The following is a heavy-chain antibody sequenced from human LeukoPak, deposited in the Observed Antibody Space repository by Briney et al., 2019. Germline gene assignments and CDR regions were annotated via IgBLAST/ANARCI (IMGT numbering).Heavy chain of an antibody. J-gene: IGHJ4*02. D-gene: IGHD2-15*01. Sequence: SETLSLTCTVSGGSISSYYWTWIRQPPGKGLEWIGNIYYSGSTNYNPSLKSRITISVDTSKNQFSLKLSSVTAADTAVYYCARHYCSGSKCYYFDYWGQGTLVTVSS. CDR1: GGSISSYY. CDR2: IYYSGST. CDR3: ARHYCSGSKCYYFDY. V-gene: IGHV4-59*01.